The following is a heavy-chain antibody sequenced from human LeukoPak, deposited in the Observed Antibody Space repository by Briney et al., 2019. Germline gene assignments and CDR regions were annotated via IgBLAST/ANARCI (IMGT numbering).Heavy chain of an antibody. CDR1: GFTFSSYG. Sequence: GGSLRLSCAASGFTFSSYGMHWVRQAPGKGLEWVAFIRYDGSNKYYADSVKGRFTISRDNSKNTLYLQMNSLRAEDTAVYYCAKDPRYYGSGSYQTKWGQGTLVTVSS. J-gene: IGHJ4*02. D-gene: IGHD3-10*01. CDR2: IRYDGSNK. V-gene: IGHV3-30*02. CDR3: AKDPRYYGSGSYQTK.